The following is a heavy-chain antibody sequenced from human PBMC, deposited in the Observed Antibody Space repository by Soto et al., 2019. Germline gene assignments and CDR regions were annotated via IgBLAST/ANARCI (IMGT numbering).Heavy chain of an antibody. CDR3: ARDGNPEYYYDSSGYVGYYGMDV. J-gene: IGHJ6*02. CDR2: IIPIFGTA. CDR1: GGTFSSYA. V-gene: IGHV1-69*13. D-gene: IGHD3-22*01. Sequence: SVKVSCKASGGTFSSYAISWVRQAPGQGLEWMGGIIPIFGTANYAQKFQGRVTITADESTSTAYMELSSLRSEDTAVYYCARDGNPEYYYDSSGYVGYYGMDVWGQGATVTVSS.